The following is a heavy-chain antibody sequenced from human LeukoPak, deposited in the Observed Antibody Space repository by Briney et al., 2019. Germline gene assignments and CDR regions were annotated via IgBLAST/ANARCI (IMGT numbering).Heavy chain of an antibody. Sequence: SETLSLTCTVSGGSISSSSYYWGWIRQPPRKGLEWIGSIYYSGSTYYNPSLKSRVTISVDTSKNQFSLKLSSVTAADTAVYYCASLTYCSSTSCYHGPPFFDYWGQGTLVTVSS. J-gene: IGHJ4*02. V-gene: IGHV4-39*01. CDR1: GGSISSSSYY. D-gene: IGHD2-2*01. CDR3: ASLTYCSSTSCYHGPPFFDY. CDR2: IYYSGST.